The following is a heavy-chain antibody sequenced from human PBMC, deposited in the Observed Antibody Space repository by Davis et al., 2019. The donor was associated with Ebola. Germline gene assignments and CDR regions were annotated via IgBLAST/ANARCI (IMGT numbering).Heavy chain of an antibody. CDR1: GFTFSGHW. V-gene: IGHV3-21*01. CDR2: ISSTGGSI. D-gene: IGHD1-26*01. J-gene: IGHJ4*02. Sequence: GESLKISCAASGFTFSGHWMTWVRQAPGKGLEWVSSISSTGGSIYYADSVKGRFTISRDSAKNSLSLQMNSLRDEDTAVYYCARPIVTSTNRPDYWGQGTLVTVSS. CDR3: ARPIVTSTNRPDY.